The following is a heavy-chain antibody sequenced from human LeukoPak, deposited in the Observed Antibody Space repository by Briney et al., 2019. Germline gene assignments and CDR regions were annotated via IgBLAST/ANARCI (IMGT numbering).Heavy chain of an antibody. J-gene: IGHJ3*02. D-gene: IGHD4-17*01. CDR3: ARDFDGDHDQDAFDI. CDR2: VYDSGET. CDR1: GGSISSGDYY. Sequence: ASQTLSLTCIVSGGSISSGDYYWSWIRQPPGKGLEWIGSVYDSGETYFNPSLMSRVTMSVDRSKNQFSLKLNSVTAADTAVYYCARDFDGDHDQDAFDIWGQGTLVTVSS. V-gene: IGHV4-30-2*01.